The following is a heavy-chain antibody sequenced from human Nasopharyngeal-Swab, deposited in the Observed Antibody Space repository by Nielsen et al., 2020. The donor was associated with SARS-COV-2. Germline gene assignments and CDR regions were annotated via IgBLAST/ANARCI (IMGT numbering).Heavy chain of an antibody. CDR3: AREVVGGLVDS. CDR1: GGSISSYY. V-gene: IGHV4-59*12. J-gene: IGHJ4*02. Sequence: SETLSLTCTVSGGSISSYYWSWIRQSPGKGLEWIGYFYYSGITNYNPSLKSRVTISVDMSKNQFSLKLSSVAAADTAVYYCAREVVGGLVDSWGQGTLVIVSS. CDR2: FYYSGIT. D-gene: IGHD1-26*01.